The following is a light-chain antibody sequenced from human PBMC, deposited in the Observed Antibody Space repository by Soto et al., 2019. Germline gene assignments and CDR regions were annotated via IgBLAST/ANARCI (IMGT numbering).Light chain of an antibody. Sequence: TQSPSSLSLSPGERATITCRASQSVDRYLAWYQQKPGQASRLLIYDASNRATGIPASFSGSGSGTEFTLTISSLLSEDFAVYYCQQYNNWPITLGQGTRLEIK. V-gene: IGKV3D-15*01. CDR1: QSVDRY. J-gene: IGKJ5*01. CDR2: DAS. CDR3: QQYNNWPIT.